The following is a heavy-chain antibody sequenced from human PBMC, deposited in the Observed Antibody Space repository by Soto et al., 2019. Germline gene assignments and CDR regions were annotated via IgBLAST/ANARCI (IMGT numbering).Heavy chain of an antibody. CDR3: ARAIYDSSGIERGYYYYGMDV. D-gene: IGHD3-22*01. CDR1: GGTFSSYA. Sequence: QVQLVQSGAEVKKPGSSVKVSCKASGGTFSSYAISWVRQAPGQGLEWMGGIIPIFGTANYAQKFQGRVTITADESTSTAYMELSSLRSEDTAVYYCARAIYDSSGIERGYYYYGMDVWGQGTTVTVSS. V-gene: IGHV1-69*01. CDR2: IIPIFGTA. J-gene: IGHJ6*02.